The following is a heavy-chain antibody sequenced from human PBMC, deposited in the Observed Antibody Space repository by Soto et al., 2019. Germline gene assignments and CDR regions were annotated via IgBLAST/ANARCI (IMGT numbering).Heavy chain of an antibody. D-gene: IGHD2-21*02. CDR1: GGSFSGYY. J-gene: IGHJ4*02. Sequence: QVQLQQWGAGLLKPSETLSLTCAVYGGSFSGYYWSWIRQPPGKGLEWIGEINHSGSTNYNPSLKRRVTISVDPSKNQFSLKLSAVTAADTAVYYCAREYGGNSGTFDYWGQGTLVTVSS. CDR2: INHSGST. V-gene: IGHV4-34*01. CDR3: AREYGGNSGTFDY.